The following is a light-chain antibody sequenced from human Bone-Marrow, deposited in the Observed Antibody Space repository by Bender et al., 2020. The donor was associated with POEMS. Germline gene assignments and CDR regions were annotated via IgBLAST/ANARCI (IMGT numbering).Light chain of an antibody. CDR2: INN. CDR1: SSNIGTNP. Sequence: QSVLTQPPSAFGTPGQRVTIFCSGSSSNIGTNPVNWYQQLPGTAPKLLIYINNQRPSGVPDRFSGSKSGTSASLAISGLQSEDEADYYCAAWEDSLNGWVFGGGTKLTVL. V-gene: IGLV1-44*01. CDR3: AAWEDSLNGWV. J-gene: IGLJ3*02.